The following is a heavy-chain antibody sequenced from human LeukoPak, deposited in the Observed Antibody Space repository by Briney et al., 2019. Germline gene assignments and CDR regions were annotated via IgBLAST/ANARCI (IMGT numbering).Heavy chain of an antibody. CDR1: GGSISSYY. CDR3: ASWDGYSRNY. CDR2: INYSGST. Sequence: SGTLSLTCTVSGGSISSYYWSWVRQPPGKGLECIGYINYSGSTNYNPSLKSRVTISVDTSKNQFSLKLSSVTAADTAVYYCASWDGYSRNYWGQGTLVTVSS. D-gene: IGHD5-24*01. J-gene: IGHJ4*02. V-gene: IGHV4-59*01.